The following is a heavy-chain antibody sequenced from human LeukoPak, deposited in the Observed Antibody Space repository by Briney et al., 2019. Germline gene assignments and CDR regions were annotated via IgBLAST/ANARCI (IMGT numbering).Heavy chain of an antibody. CDR1: GFTFSIYW. D-gene: IGHD6-19*01. CDR2: IKQDGSEK. V-gene: IGHV3-7*01. Sequence: AGGSLRLSCAASGFTFSIYWMSWVRQAPGKGLEWVANIKQDGSEKYYVDSVKGRFTISRDNAKNSLYLQMNSLRAEDTAVYYCARDGIAVAVPFDYRGQGTLVTVSS. CDR3: ARDGIAVAVPFDY. J-gene: IGHJ4*02.